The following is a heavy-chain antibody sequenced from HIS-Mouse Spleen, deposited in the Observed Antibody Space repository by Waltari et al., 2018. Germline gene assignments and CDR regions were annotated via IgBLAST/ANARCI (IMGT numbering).Heavy chain of an antibody. D-gene: IGHD6-13*01. CDR1: GGSIRISSYY. J-gene: IGHJ2*01. CDR2: IYYSGST. V-gene: IGHV4-39*07. Sequence: QLQLQESGPGLVKPSETLSLTCTVSGGSIRISSYYWGGSRQPPGKGLEWIGSIYYSGSTYYNPSLKSRVTISVDTSKNQFSLKLSSVTAADTAVYYCAREIPYSSSWYDWYFDLWGRGTLVTVSS. CDR3: AREIPYSSSWYDWYFDL.